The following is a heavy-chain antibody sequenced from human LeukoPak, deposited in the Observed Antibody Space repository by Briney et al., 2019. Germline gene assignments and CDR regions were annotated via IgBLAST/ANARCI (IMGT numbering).Heavy chain of an antibody. CDR2: IYPGDSDT. Sequence: GESLKISCGGSGYRFTNYRIGWVRQMPGKGLEWMGIIYPGDSDTRYSPSFQGQVTISADKSISTAYLQWSSLKASDTAMYYCARNVMSNYDFWSGYTLGFDYWGQGTLVTVSS. V-gene: IGHV5-51*01. D-gene: IGHD3-3*01. CDR1: GYRFTNYR. CDR3: ARNVMSNYDFWSGYTLGFDY. J-gene: IGHJ4*02.